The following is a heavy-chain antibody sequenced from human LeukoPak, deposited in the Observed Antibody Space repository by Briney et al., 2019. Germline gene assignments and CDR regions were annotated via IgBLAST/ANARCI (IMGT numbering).Heavy chain of an antibody. CDR1: GASISSYS. CDR3: SRYFDI. Sequence: SETLSLTCTVSGASISSYSWSWIRQPAGKGLEWIGRIYTSGITNYNPSLKSRVTISLDTSKNQFSLKLSSVTAADTAVYYCSRYFDIWGQGTMVTVSS. CDR2: IYTSGIT. V-gene: IGHV4-4*07. J-gene: IGHJ3*02.